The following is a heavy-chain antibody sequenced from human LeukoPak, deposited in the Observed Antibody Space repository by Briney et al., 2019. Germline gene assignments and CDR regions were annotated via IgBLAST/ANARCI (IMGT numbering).Heavy chain of an antibody. J-gene: IGHJ5*02. CDR1: GFTFTRYD. Sequence: GASVTVSCKASGFTFTRYDINWVRQAGGQGLEWMGWMNPNNGNTGYAQKFQGRVTMTRDTYTSTAYMELRGLRPEDTAVYYCVRDAEGAGISVNFWFDPWGQGTLVTVSS. CDR3: VRDAEGAGISVNFWFDP. D-gene: IGHD1-14*01. CDR2: MNPNNGNT. V-gene: IGHV1-8*01.